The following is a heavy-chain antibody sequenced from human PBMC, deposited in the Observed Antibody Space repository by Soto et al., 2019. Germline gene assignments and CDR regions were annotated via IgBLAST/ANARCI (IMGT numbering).Heavy chain of an antibody. V-gene: IGHV1-69*02. J-gene: IGHJ3*02. CDR1: GGTFSSYT. CDR3: ARGKVVTGPNGAFDI. D-gene: IGHD3-9*01. CDR2: IIPILGIA. Sequence: EASVKVSCKASGGTFSSYTISWVRQAPGQGLEWMGRIIPILGIANYAQKFQGRVTITADKSTSTAYMELSSLRSEDTAVYYCARGKVVTGPNGAFDIWGQGTMVTVSS.